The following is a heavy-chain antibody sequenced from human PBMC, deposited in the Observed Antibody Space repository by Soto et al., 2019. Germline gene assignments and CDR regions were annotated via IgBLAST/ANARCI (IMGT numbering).Heavy chain of an antibody. Sequence: SANLSLTCTVSGGSIIRYYWSWCLQPPGKGLEWIGYIYYSGSTNYNPSLKSRVTISVDTSKNQFSLKLSSVTAADTDVYYCAISVHTAMVYFDEWGQRPLVTVSS. CDR1: GGSIIRYY. D-gene: IGHD5-18*01. CDR2: IYYSGST. J-gene: IGHJ4*02. V-gene: IGHV4-59*01. CDR3: AISVHTAMVYFDE.